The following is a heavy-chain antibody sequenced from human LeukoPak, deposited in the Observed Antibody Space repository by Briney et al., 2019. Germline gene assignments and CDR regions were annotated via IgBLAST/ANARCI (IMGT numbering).Heavy chain of an antibody. V-gene: IGHV3-21*01. J-gene: IGHJ4*02. D-gene: IGHD2-15*01. CDR3: ARDRLQSGSDY. Sequence: PGGSLRLSCAAPGFTFSSYSMNWVRQAPGKGLEWVSSISSSSSYIYYADSVKGRFTISRDNAKSSLYLQMNSLRAEDTAVYYCARDRLQSGSDYWGQGTLVTVSS. CDR1: GFTFSSYS. CDR2: ISSSSSYI.